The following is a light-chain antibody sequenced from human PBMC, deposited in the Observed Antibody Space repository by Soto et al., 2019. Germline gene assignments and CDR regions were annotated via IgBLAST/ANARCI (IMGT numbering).Light chain of an antibody. CDR2: GNS. CDR1: SSNIGAGYD. Sequence: QLVLTQPPSVSGAPGQRVTISCTGSSSNIGAGYDVHWYQQLPGTAPKLLIYGNSNRPSGVPDRFSGSKPGTSASLAITGLQAEDEADYYCQSYDSSPYVFGTGTKLTVL. J-gene: IGLJ1*01. V-gene: IGLV1-40*01. CDR3: QSYDSSPYV.